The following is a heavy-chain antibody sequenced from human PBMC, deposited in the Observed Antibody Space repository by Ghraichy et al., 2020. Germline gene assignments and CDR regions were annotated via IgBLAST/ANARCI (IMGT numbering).Heavy chain of an antibody. CDR1: GLTFSNFA. J-gene: IGHJ2*01. V-gene: IGHV3-23*01. D-gene: IGHD3-10*01. CDR2: ISGSGGSI. Sequence: GGSLRLSCAVSGLTFSNFAMAWVRQAPGKGLEWGSTISGSGGSIWYADSGKGRFIISRDNSRSTFYLQMNSLRAEDTAVYYCAKGKGSGGYVNWSFNIWGRGTLVSV. CDR3: AKGKGSGGYVNWSFNI.